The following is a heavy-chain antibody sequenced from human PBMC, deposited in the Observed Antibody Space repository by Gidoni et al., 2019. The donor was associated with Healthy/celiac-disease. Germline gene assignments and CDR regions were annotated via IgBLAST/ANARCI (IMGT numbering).Heavy chain of an antibody. CDR2: IYTSGST. CDR1: GGSISSGSYY. Sequence: QVQLQESGPGLVKPSQTLSFTCTVSGGSISSGSYYWSWIRQPAGKGLEWIGRIYTSGSTNYNPSLKSRVTISVDTSKNQFSLKLSSVTAADTAVYYCARVAPLGYYYYMDVWGKGTTVTVSS. V-gene: IGHV4-61*02. J-gene: IGHJ6*03. D-gene: IGHD3-16*01. CDR3: ARVAPLGYYYYMDV.